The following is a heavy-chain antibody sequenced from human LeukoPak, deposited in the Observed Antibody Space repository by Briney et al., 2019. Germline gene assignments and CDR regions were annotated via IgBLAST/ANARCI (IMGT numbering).Heavy chain of an antibody. Sequence: PGGSLRLSCAASGFTFSSYEMNWVRQAPGKGLEWVSKISSSGSAIYYADSVKGRFTISRDNAKSSLYLQMSSLRVEDTAVYYCARGGSLGHWGQGTLVTVSS. CDR2: ISSSGSAI. D-gene: IGHD6-19*01. J-gene: IGHJ5*02. V-gene: IGHV3-48*03. CDR3: ARGGSLGH. CDR1: GFTFSSYE.